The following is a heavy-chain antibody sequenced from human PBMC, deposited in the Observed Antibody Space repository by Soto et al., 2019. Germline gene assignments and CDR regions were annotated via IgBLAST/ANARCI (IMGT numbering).Heavy chain of an antibody. D-gene: IGHD2-8*01. CDR1: GFTFRDYG. Sequence: QVQLVESGGGVVQPGRSLRLSCGASGFTFRDYGMHWVRQAPGKGLEWVAVIWNDGSNEEYAESVKGRFTISRDNSKDTLYLKMNSLRSEDTGVYFCATPRNGDDYFGLDVWGQGTTVIVSS. V-gene: IGHV3-33*08. CDR2: IWNDGSNE. CDR3: ATPRNGDDYFGLDV. J-gene: IGHJ6*02.